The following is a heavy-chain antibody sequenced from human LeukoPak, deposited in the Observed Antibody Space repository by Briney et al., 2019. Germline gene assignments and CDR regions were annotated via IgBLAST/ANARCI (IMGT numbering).Heavy chain of an antibody. CDR3: AKDDAWLRFGE. CDR2: IYYSGST. Sequence: SETLSLTCTVSGGSISSYYWSWIRQPPGKGLEWIGYIYYSGSTNYNPSLKSRVTISVDTSKNQFSLKLSSVTAADTAVYYCAKDDAWLRFGEWSQGTLVTVSS. V-gene: IGHV4-59*01. CDR1: GGSISSYY. J-gene: IGHJ4*02. D-gene: IGHD3-10*01.